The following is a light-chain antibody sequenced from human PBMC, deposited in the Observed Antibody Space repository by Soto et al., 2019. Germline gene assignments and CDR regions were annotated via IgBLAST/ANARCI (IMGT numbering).Light chain of an antibody. CDR2: GAS. V-gene: IGKV3-15*01. CDR3: QHRRT. J-gene: IGKJ2*01. Sequence: EIVMTQSPATLSVSPGERATLSCRASQSVSSNLAWYQQKPGQAPRLLIYGASTMATGIPARFSGSGSGTEFTLTISSLQSEDFAVYYCQHRRTFGQGTKLEIK. CDR1: QSVSSN.